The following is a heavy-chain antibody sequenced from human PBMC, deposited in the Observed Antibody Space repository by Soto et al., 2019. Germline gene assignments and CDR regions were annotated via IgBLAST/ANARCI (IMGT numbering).Heavy chain of an antibody. CDR2: IDPSDSYT. V-gene: IGHV5-10-1*01. CDR1: GYSFTSYW. J-gene: IGHJ6*02. Sequence: PGESLKISCKGSGYSFTSYWITWVRQMPGKGLQWMGRIDPSDSYTNNSPSFQGHVTITADKSISTAYLQWSSLKASDTAMYYCARVDWNYDLPRYGMDVWGQGTTVTVSS. CDR3: ARVDWNYDLPRYGMDV. D-gene: IGHD1-7*01.